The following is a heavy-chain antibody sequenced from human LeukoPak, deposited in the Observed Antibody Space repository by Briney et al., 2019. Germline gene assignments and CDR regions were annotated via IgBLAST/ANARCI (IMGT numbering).Heavy chain of an antibody. D-gene: IGHD5-24*01. CDR3: ARMARDAFDI. CDR1: SGSFSGYY. CDR2: INHSGST. Sequence: SETLSLTCAVYSGSFSGYYWSWIRQPPGKGLDWIGEINHSGSTNYNPSLKSRVTISLDTSKNQFSLKLSSVTAADTAVYYCARMARDAFDIWGQGTMVTVSS. V-gene: IGHV4-34*01. J-gene: IGHJ3*02.